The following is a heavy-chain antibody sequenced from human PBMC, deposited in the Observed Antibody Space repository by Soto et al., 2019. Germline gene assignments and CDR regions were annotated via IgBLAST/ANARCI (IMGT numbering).Heavy chain of an antibody. CDR3: AKTEYYYDSSGYYFESGYFDY. J-gene: IGHJ4*02. Sequence: PGGSLRLSCAASGFTFRSYGMHWVRQAPGKGLEWVAVISYDGSNKYYADSVKGRFTISRDNSKDTLYLQMNSLRAEDTAVYYCAKTEYYYDSSGYYFESGYFDYWGQGTLVTVSS. V-gene: IGHV3-30*18. CDR2: ISYDGSNK. D-gene: IGHD3-22*01. CDR1: GFTFRSYG.